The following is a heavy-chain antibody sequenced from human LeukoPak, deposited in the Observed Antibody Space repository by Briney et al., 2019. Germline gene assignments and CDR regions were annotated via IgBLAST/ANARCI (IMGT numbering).Heavy chain of an antibody. J-gene: IGHJ6*02. V-gene: IGHV3-30*04. CDR1: GFTFSSYA. CDR3: ARDYLDIVATIPYYYYGMDV. D-gene: IGHD5-12*01. CDR2: ISYDGSNK. Sequence: GRSLRLSCAASGFTFSSYAMHWVRQAPGKGLEWMAVISYDGSNKYYADSVKGRFTISRDNSKNTLYLQMNSLRAEDTAVYYCARDYLDIVATIPYYYYGMDVWGQGTTVTVSS.